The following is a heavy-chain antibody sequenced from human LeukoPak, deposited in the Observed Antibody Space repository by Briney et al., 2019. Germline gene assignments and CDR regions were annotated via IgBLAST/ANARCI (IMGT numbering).Heavy chain of an antibody. J-gene: IGHJ4*02. V-gene: IGHV3-33*08. D-gene: IGHD3-10*01. Sequence: GGSLRLSSAASGLTFSSYGMHWVRQAPGKGLEWVAVIWYDGSNKYYADSVKGRFTISRDNSKNTLYLQMNSLRAEDTAVYYCARDGKRSSGFYWGQGTLVTVSS. CDR2: IWYDGSNK. CDR1: GLTFSSYG. CDR3: ARDGKRSSGFY.